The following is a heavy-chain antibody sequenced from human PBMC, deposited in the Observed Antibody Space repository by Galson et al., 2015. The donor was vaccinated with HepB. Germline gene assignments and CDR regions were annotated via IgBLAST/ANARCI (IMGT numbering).Heavy chain of an antibody. D-gene: IGHD5-24*01. Sequence: SLRLSCAASGFTFSSYSMNWVRQAPGKGLEWVSSISSSSSYIYYADSVKGRFTISRDNAKNSLYLQMNSLRAEDTAVYYCARDRRRWLQLAHDAFDIWGQGTMVTVSS. CDR1: GFTFSSYS. CDR2: ISSSSSYI. J-gene: IGHJ3*02. V-gene: IGHV3-21*01. CDR3: ARDRRRWLQLAHDAFDI.